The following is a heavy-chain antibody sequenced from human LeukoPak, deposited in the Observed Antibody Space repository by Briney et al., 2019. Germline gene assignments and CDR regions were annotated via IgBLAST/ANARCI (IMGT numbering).Heavy chain of an antibody. J-gene: IGHJ4*02. D-gene: IGHD6-19*01. CDR1: GFTFSSYS. Sequence: GGYLRLSCAASGFTFSSYSMNWVRQAPGKGLEWVSSTSSSSSYIYYADSVKGRFTISRDNAKNSLYLQMNSLRAEGTAVYYCSRVAAVAGTSVGVDAWCQGILVTVS. CDR3: SRVAAVAGTSVGVDA. CDR2: TSSSSSYI. V-gene: IGHV3-21*01.